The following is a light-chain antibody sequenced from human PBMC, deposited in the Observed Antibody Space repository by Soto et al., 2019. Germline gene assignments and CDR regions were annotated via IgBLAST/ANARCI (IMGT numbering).Light chain of an antibody. V-gene: IGLV2-8*01. CDR1: ISDVGAYNY. CDR3: SSFAGSISLL. CDR2: EVS. Sequence: QSALTQPPSASGSPGQSVTISCTGTISDVGAYNYVSWYQHHPGNAPKLIIYEVSQRPSGVPDRFSGSKSGNTASLTVSGLQADDEATYYCSSFAGSISLLFGGGTKLTVL. J-gene: IGLJ2*01.